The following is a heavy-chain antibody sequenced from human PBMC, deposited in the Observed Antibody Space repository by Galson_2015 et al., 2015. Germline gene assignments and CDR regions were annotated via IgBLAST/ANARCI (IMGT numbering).Heavy chain of an antibody. Sequence: SLRLSCAASGFTFRSYGMHWVRQAPGKGLEWVAVIPHDGNIKYYADSVKGRFTISRDNSKNTLYLQMNSLRAEDTAAYYCAKDKPRVATSTYYFDYWGQGTLVTVSS. D-gene: IGHD5-12*01. J-gene: IGHJ4*02. CDR3: AKDKPRVATSTYYFDY. V-gene: IGHV3-30*18. CDR1: GFTFRSYG. CDR2: IPHDGNIK.